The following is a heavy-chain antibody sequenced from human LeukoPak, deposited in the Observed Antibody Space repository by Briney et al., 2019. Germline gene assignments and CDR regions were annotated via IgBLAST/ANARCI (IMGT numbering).Heavy chain of an antibody. V-gene: IGHV3-13*04. CDR3: ARGGGYRYGSPVDY. D-gene: IGHD5-18*01. J-gene: IGHJ4*02. CDR2: ISTAGDT. CDR1: GFTFTTYD. Sequence: GGSLRLSCAASGFTFTTYDMHWVRHVTGKGLEWVSTISTAGDTYYPGSVKGRFTISRENANNSLYLQMNSLRTGDTAVYYCARGGGYRYGSPVDYWGQGTLVTVSS.